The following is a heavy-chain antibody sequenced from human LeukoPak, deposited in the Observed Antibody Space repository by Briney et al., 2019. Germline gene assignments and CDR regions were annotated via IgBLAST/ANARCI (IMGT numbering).Heavy chain of an antibody. J-gene: IGHJ4*02. D-gene: IGHD6-13*01. CDR2: TRPDGSAE. CDR3: ATDRGYRTFDY. Sequence: GGSLRLSCAASGFTFRNYWMGWVRQAPGKGLEWVANTRPDGSAEYYADSVRGRFTTSRDNANNFLYLQVNRLRAEDTAVYYCATDRGYRTFDYWGQGTLVTVSS. CDR1: GFTFRNYW. V-gene: IGHV3-7*01.